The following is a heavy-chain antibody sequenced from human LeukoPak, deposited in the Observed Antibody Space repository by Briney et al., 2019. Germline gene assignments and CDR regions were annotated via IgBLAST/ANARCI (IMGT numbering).Heavy chain of an antibody. V-gene: IGHV1-18*01. CDR2: ISAYNGNT. Sequence: ASVKVSCKASGYTFTSYGISWVRRATGQGLEWMGWISAYNGNTNYAQKLQGRVTMTTDTSTSTAYMELRSLRSDDTAVYYCARWVIYCSSTSCPTGPAFDIWGQGTMVTVSS. J-gene: IGHJ3*02. CDR3: ARWVIYCSSTSCPTGPAFDI. D-gene: IGHD2-2*01. CDR1: GYTFTSYG.